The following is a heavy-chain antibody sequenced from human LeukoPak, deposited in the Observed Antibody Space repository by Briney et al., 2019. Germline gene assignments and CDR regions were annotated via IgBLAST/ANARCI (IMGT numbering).Heavy chain of an antibody. CDR1: GFTFSNFW. Sequence: PGGSLRLSCAASGFTFSNFWMDWVRQVPGKRPEWVANIKQDGIEKYFLGSVKGRFAISRDNAKNLLYLQMTSLRVKDTAIYYCAREGMVRGVPDAFDLWGQGTMVTVSS. CDR2: IKQDGIEK. D-gene: IGHD3-10*01. CDR3: AREGMVRGVPDAFDL. V-gene: IGHV3-7*01. J-gene: IGHJ3*01.